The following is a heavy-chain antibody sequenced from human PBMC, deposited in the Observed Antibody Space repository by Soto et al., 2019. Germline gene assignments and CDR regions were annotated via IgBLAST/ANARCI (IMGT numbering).Heavy chain of an antibody. CDR1: GFTFSSYA. CDR3: AKEGYSGYDPTYYCDY. V-gene: IGHV3-23*01. CDR2: ISGSGGGT. J-gene: IGHJ4*02. D-gene: IGHD5-12*01. Sequence: EVQLLESGGGLVQPGGSLRLSCAASGFTFSSYAMTWVRQAPGKGLEWVSVISGSGGGTYYADSVKGRFTFSRDNSKNTLYLQMNSLRAEDTAVYYCAKEGYSGYDPTYYCDYWGQGTLVTVSS.